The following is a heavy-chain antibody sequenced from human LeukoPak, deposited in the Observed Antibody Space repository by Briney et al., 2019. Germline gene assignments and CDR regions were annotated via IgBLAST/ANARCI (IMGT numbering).Heavy chain of an antibody. Sequence: PGGSLRLSCAASGFTFSSYSMTWVRQARGKGLEWVSSMCGRGDTIYYADFVKGRFTISRHKTKNTLYLKMHSLRAQATAVYYCAKGGGNSWFDFWGQGTLVTVSS. CDR3: AKGGGNSWFDF. CDR2: MCGRGDTI. CDR1: GFTFSSYS. V-gene: IGHV3-23*01. D-gene: IGHD6-13*01. J-gene: IGHJ4*02.